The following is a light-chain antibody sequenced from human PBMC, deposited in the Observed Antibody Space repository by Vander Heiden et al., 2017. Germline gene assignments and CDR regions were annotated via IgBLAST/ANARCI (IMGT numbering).Light chain of an antibody. CDR3: QQFLSIPYT. CDR2: WAS. V-gene: IGKV4-1*01. Sequence: DIVMTKSQDSLAVSLGERATINCKSSQSVLYTSNYKNYLAWYQLKPGQPPKLLIYWASTRESWVPDRFSGSGSGTDFTLTINSLRADDVAVYYCQQFLSIPYTFGQGTRVEIK. J-gene: IGKJ1*01. CDR1: QSVLYTSNYKNY.